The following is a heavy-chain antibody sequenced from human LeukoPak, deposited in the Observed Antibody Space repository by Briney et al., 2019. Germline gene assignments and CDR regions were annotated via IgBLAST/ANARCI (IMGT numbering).Heavy chain of an antibody. J-gene: IGHJ5*02. Sequence: ASVKVSCKASGYTFAGYYMHWVRQAPGQGLEWMGWINPNSGGTNYAQKFQGRVTMTRGTSISTAYMELSRLRSDDTAVYYCARRYDFWSGYNNWFDPWGQGTLVTVSS. V-gene: IGHV1-2*02. CDR2: INPNSGGT. CDR3: ARRYDFWSGYNNWFDP. D-gene: IGHD3-3*01. CDR1: GYTFAGYY.